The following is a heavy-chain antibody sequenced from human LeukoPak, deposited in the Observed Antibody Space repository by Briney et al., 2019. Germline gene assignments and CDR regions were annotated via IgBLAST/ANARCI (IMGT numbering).Heavy chain of an antibody. Sequence: SETLSLTCTVSGGSISSSSYYWGWIRQPPGKGLEWIGSIYYSGSTYYNPPLESRVTISVDTSKNQFSLKLSPVTAADTAVYYCARQAPGYSYGYVYWGQGTLVTVSS. V-gene: IGHV4-39*01. J-gene: IGHJ4*02. D-gene: IGHD5-18*01. CDR3: ARQAPGYSYGYVY. CDR1: GGSISSSSYY. CDR2: IYYSGST.